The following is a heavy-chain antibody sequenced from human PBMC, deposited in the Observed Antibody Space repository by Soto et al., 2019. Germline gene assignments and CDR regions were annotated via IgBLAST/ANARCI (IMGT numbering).Heavy chain of an antibody. D-gene: IGHD3-9*01. J-gene: IGHJ4*02. Sequence: QVQLVQSGAEVKKPGASVKVSCKASGYTFTSYGISWVRQAPGQGLEWMGWISAYNGNTNYAQKLQGRVTMTTDTSTSKAYMELRSLRSDDTAVYYCARGGYDILTGYYSNYYFDYWGQGTLVTVSS. CDR2: ISAYNGNT. CDR1: GYTFTSYG. CDR3: ARGGYDILTGYYSNYYFDY. V-gene: IGHV1-18*01.